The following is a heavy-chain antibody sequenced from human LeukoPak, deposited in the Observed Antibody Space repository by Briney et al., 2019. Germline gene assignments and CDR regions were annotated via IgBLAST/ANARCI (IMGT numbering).Heavy chain of an antibody. V-gene: IGHV3-7*01. CDR3: ARDYGDSY. CDR2: IKPDGSDQ. J-gene: IGHJ4*02. CDR1: GFTFSRYW. D-gene: IGHD4-17*01. Sequence: GGSLRLSCAASGFTFSRYWMAWVRQAPGKGLEWVANIKPDGSDQYHVDSVKGRFTISRDNAKNSLFLQMNSLRVEDTAVYYCARDYGDSYWGQGALVTVSS.